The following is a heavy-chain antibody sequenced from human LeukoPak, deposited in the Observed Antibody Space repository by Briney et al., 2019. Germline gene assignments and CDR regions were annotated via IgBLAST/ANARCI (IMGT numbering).Heavy chain of an antibody. CDR2: ISYDGSNK. V-gene: IGHV3-30*18. D-gene: IGHD1-20*01. Sequence: GGSLRLSCAASGFTFSSYGMHWVRHAPGKGLEWVAVISYDGSNKYYADSVKGRFTISRDNSKDTLYLQMNSLRAEDTAVYYCAKVNWNDVHDAFDIWGQGTMVTVSS. CDR1: GFTFSSYG. CDR3: AKVNWNDVHDAFDI. J-gene: IGHJ3*02.